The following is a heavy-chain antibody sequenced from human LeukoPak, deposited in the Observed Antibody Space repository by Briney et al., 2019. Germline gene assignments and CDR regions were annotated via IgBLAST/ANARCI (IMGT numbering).Heavy chain of an antibody. V-gene: IGHV4-59*01. Sequence: PSETLTLTCTVSGGSISSYYWSWIRQPPGKGLEWIGYIYYTGSTNYNPSLKSRVTMSADTSKNQFSLKLSSVTAADTAVYFCARVGGLVPKLHGVTFDYLGQGTLVTVSS. CDR3: ARVGGLVPKLHGVTFDY. CDR1: GGSISSYY. CDR2: IYYTGST. D-gene: IGHD1-7*01. J-gene: IGHJ4*02.